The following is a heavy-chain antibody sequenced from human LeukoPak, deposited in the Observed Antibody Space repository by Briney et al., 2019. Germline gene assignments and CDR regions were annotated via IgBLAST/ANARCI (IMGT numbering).Heavy chain of an antibody. Sequence: SVKVSCKASGGTFSSYAISWVRQAPGQGLEWMGGIIPIFGTANYVQKFQGRVTITADESTSTAYMELSSLRSEDTAVYYCARDFRDIVATIRYYGMDVWGQGTTVTVSS. V-gene: IGHV1-69*13. CDR3: ARDFRDIVATIRYYGMDV. D-gene: IGHD5-12*01. J-gene: IGHJ6*02. CDR1: GGTFSSYA. CDR2: IIPIFGTA.